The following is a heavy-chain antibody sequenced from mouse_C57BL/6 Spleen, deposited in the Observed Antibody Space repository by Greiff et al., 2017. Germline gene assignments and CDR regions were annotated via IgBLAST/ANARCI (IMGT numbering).Heavy chain of an antibody. V-gene: IGHV5-17*01. D-gene: IGHD2-5*01. CDR2: ISSGSSTI. CDR3: ARDYSNHYAMDY. J-gene: IGHJ4*01. CDR1: GFTFSDYG. Sequence: EVKLQESGGGLVKPGGSLKLSCAASGFTFSDYGMHWVRQAPEKGLEWVAYISSGSSTIYYADTVKGRFTISRDNAKNTLFLQMTSLRSEDTAMYYCARDYSNHYAMDYWGQGTSVTVSS.